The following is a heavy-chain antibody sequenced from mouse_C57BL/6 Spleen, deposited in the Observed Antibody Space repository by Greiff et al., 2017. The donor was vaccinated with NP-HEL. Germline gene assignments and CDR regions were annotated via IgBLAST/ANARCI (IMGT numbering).Heavy chain of an antibody. Sequence: VQLQESGAELARPGASVKLSCKASGYTFTSYGISWVKQRTGQGLEWIGEIYPRSGNTYYNEKFKGKATLTADKSSSTAYMELRSLTSEDSAVYFCARYVTGTRYFDYWGQGTTLTVSS. CDR1: GYTFTSYG. V-gene: IGHV1-81*01. D-gene: IGHD4-1*01. CDR3: ARYVTGTRYFDY. CDR2: IYPRSGNT. J-gene: IGHJ2*01.